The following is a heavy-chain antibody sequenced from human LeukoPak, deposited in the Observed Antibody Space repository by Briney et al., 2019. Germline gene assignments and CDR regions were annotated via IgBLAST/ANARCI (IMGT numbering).Heavy chain of an antibody. CDR3: ARKSGYCTNGVCYHYFDY. CDR2: IIPILGIA. CDR1: GGTFSSYT. D-gene: IGHD2-8*01. V-gene: IGHV1-69*02. J-gene: IGHJ4*02. Sequence: SVKVSCQASGGTFSSYTISWVRQAPGQGLEWMGRIIPILGIANYAQKFQGRVTITADKSTSTAYMELSSLRSEDTAVYYCARKSGYCTNGVCYHYFDYWGQGTLVTVSS.